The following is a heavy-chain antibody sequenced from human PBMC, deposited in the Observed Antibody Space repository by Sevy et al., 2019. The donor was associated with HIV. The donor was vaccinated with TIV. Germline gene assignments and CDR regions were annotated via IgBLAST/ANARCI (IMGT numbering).Heavy chain of an antibody. J-gene: IGHJ4*02. CDR3: ASDRSYVSCGPFGN. CDR1: AFTFSTYTHYW. V-gene: IGHV3-7*01. Sequence: GGSLRLSCAASAFTFSTYTHYWMTWVRQAPGKGLEWVANIKEDGSEKYYVDSGKGRFPISRENAKNSVYLQMNSLRAEDTSVYYCASDRSYVSCGPFGNWGQGIMVTVSS. CDR2: IKEDGSEK. D-gene: IGHD3-22*01.